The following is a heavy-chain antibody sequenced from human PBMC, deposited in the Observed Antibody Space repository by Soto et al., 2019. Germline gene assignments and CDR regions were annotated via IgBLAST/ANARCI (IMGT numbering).Heavy chain of an antibody. CDR1: GGSISSSSYY. J-gene: IGHJ4*02. D-gene: IGHD2-2*02. CDR2: IYYSGST. V-gene: IGHV4-39*01. CDR3: ARLGIVVVPAAISPSDY. Sequence: SETLSLTCTVSGGSISSSSYYWGWIRQPPGKGLEWIGSIYYSGSTYYNPSLKSRVTISVDTSKNQFSLKLSSVTAADTAVYYCARLGIVVVPAAISPSDYWGQGTLVTVSS.